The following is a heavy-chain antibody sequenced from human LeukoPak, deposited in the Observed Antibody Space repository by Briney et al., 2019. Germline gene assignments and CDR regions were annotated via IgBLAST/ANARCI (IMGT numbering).Heavy chain of an antibody. D-gene: IGHD3-22*01. J-gene: IGHJ4*02. V-gene: IGHV1-2*02. Sequence: ASVKVSCKASGYTFTGYYMHWVRRAPGQGLEWMGWINPNSGGTNYAQKFQGRVTMTRDTSISTAYMELSRLRSDDTAVYYCARESEDYYDSSGYYYLVYYFDYWGQGTLVTVSS. CDR3: ARESEDYYDSSGYYYLVYYFDY. CDR2: INPNSGGT. CDR1: GYTFTGYY.